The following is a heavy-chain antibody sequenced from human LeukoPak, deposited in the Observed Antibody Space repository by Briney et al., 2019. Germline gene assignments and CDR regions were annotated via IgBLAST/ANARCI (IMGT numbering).Heavy chain of an antibody. Sequence: GGSLRLSCAASGCSFISFWMYGVRQVPGRGLVYVSRVNNEGTGTTYADSVKGRFTISRDNAKNTVYLQMNSLRDEDTAVYYCARGGPDHAFDIWGQGTMVTVSS. CDR1: GCSFISFW. J-gene: IGHJ3*02. CDR3: ARGGPDHAFDI. V-gene: IGHV3-74*01. D-gene: IGHD1-14*01. CDR2: VNNEGTGT.